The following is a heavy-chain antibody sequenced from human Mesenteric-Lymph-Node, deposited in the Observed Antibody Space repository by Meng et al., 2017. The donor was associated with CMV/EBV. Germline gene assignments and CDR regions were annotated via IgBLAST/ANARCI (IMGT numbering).Heavy chain of an antibody. J-gene: IGHJ4*02. Sequence: GESLKISCAASGFTFSSYSMNWVRQAPGKGLEWVSSISSSSSYIYYADSVKGRFTISRDNTKNSLYLQMNSLRLEDTALYYCAKGRYSGSSGYLDYWGQGTLVTVSS. CDR1: GFTFSSYS. D-gene: IGHD1-26*01. CDR2: ISSSSSYI. CDR3: AKGRYSGSSGYLDY. V-gene: IGHV3-21*04.